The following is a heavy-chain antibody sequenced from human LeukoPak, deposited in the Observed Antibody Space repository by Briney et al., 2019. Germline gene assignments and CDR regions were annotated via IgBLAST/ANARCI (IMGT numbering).Heavy chain of an antibody. Sequence: GGSLRLSCAASGFIFSSYLMNWVRQAPGKGLEWVSYISSSSSTIYYADSVKGRFTISRDNAKNSLYLQMHSLRAEDTAVYYCARGSDQDYWGQGTLVTVSS. CDR2: ISSSSSTI. CDR3: ARGSDQDY. V-gene: IGHV3-48*04. CDR1: GFIFSSYL. J-gene: IGHJ4*02.